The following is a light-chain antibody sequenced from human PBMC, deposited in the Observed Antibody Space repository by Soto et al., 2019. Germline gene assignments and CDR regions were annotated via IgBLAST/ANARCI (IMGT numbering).Light chain of an antibody. Sequence: IVTITCRASHNIERWMAWYQQKPGRAPSLLIFDATTLHSGVPSRFSGGGSGTEFTLTINGLQPDDFATYYCQQFAKSSTFGQGTKVDIK. J-gene: IGKJ1*01. V-gene: IGKV1-5*01. CDR3: QQFAKSST. CDR1: HNIERW. CDR2: DAT.